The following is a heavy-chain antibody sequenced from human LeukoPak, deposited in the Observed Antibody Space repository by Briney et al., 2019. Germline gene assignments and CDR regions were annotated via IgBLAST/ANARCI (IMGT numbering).Heavy chain of an antibody. CDR1: GFTFSDYY. CDR2: ISSSSSYT. CDR3: ARRDQWEVQSSRALDY. Sequence: GGSLRLSCAASGFTFSDYYMSWIRQAPGKGLEWVSYISSSSSYTNYADSVKGRFTISRDNAKNSLYLQMNSLRAEDTAVYYCARRDQWEVQSSRALDYWGQGTLVTVSS. D-gene: IGHD1-26*01. J-gene: IGHJ4*02. V-gene: IGHV3-11*06.